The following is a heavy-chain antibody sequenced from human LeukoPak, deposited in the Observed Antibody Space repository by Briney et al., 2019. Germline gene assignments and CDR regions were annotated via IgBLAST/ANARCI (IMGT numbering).Heavy chain of an antibody. CDR1: GFTFSSYG. CDR3: ARDKAGYFDY. V-gene: IGHV3-33*01. Sequence: RRSLRLSCAASGFTFSSYGMHWVRQAPGKGLEWVAVIWYDGSNKYYADSVKGRFTISRDNSKNTLYLQMNSLRAEDTAVYYCARDKAGYFDYWGQGTLVTVSS. CDR2: IWYDGSNK. J-gene: IGHJ4*02.